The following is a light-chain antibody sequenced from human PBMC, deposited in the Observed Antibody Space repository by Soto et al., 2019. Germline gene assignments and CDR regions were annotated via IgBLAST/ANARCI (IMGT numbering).Light chain of an antibody. CDR3: SSYKTRSTYV. Sequence: SAVTQPASVSGSPGQSITISCTGTSSDVGGYNYVSWYQQHPGKAPKLMIYEVSNRPSGVSNRFSGSKSGNTASLTISGLQAEDEADYYCSSYKTRSTYVFGTGTKVTXL. V-gene: IGLV2-14*01. CDR1: SSDVGGYNY. J-gene: IGLJ1*01. CDR2: EVS.